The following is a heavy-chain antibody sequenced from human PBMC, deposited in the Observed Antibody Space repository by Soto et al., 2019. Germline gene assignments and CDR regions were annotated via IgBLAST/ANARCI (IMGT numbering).Heavy chain of an antibody. D-gene: IGHD3-22*01. CDR3: ARDSSGYYWFDP. CDR1: GFSISSGYF. V-gene: IGHV4-38-2*02. Sequence: SETLSLTCAVSGFSISSGYFWGFIRQPPGKGPEWLGSIYHSGTTYYNPSVKGRVTISVDTSKNQFSLKMSSVTAADTAVYYCARDSSGYYWFDPWGQGTLVTVSS. J-gene: IGHJ5*02. CDR2: IYHSGTT.